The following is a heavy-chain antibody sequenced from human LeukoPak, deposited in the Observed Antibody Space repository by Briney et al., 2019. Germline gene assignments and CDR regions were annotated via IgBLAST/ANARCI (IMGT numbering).Heavy chain of an antibody. CDR1: GFSLSTSGVG. D-gene: IGHD3-3*01. J-gene: IGHJ3*02. Sequence: SGPTLVKPTQTLTLTCSFSGFSLSTSGVGVGWIRQPPGKALEWLALIYWDDDKQYSPSLKNRLTITKDTSKNQVVLTMTSMSPVDTGAYYCAHRPPLETYGRGSALDIWGQGTMVTVSS. CDR2: IYWDDDK. CDR3: AHRPPLETYGRGSALDI. V-gene: IGHV2-5*02.